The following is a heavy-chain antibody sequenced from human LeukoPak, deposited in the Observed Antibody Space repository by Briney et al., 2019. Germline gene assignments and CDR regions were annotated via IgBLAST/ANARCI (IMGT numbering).Heavy chain of an antibody. CDR3: ARGTPSRVQLANWFDP. CDR1: GGSFSGYY. D-gene: IGHD5-18*01. V-gene: IGHV4-34*01. CDR2: INHSGST. J-gene: IGHJ5*02. Sequence: SETLSLTCAVYGGSFSGYYWSWIRQPPGKGLEWIGEINHSGSTNYNPSLKSRVTISVDTSKNQFSLKLSSVTAADTAVYYCARGTPSRVQLANWFDPWGQGTLVTVSS.